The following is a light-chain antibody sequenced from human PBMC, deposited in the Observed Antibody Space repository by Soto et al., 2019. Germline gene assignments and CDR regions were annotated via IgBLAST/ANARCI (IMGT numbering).Light chain of an antibody. V-gene: IGKV3-20*01. CDR2: VAS. CDR1: ESISNSY. CDR3: QQYGTSAWT. Sequence: IVLTQSPGTLSLSPGERATLSCRASESISNSYLAWYQQKPGQAHRVLIYVASTRATGIPARFSGSGSGTDFTLSISRVEPEDFAVYYCQQYGTSAWTFGQGTHV. J-gene: IGKJ1*01.